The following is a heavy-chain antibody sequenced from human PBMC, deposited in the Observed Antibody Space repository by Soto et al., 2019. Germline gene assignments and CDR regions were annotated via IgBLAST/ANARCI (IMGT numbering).Heavy chain of an antibody. V-gene: IGHV3-23*01. CDR3: AKSEGITMVRELYYFDY. CDR2: ISGSGGST. D-gene: IGHD3-10*01. J-gene: IGHJ4*02. CDR1: GFTFSSYA. Sequence: GGSLRLSCAASGFTFSSYAMSWVRQAPGKGLEWVSAISGSGGSTYYADSVKGRFTISRDNSKNTLYLQMNSLRAEDTAVYYCAKSEGITMVRELYYFDYWGQGTLVTVSS.